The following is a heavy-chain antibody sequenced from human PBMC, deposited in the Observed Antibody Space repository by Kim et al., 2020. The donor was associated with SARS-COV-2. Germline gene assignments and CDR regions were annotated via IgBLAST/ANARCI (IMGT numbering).Heavy chain of an antibody. CDR1: GGSISSSSYY. V-gene: IGHV4-39*01. D-gene: IGHD1-26*01. J-gene: IGHJ4*02. CDR3: AVGAYYYGYFDY. Sequence: SETLSLTCTVSGGSISSSSYYWGWIRQPPGKGLEWIGSIYYSGSTYYNPSLKSRVTISVDTSKNQFSLKLSSVPAADTAVYYCAVGAYYYGYFDYWGQGTLVTVSS. CDR2: IYYSGST.